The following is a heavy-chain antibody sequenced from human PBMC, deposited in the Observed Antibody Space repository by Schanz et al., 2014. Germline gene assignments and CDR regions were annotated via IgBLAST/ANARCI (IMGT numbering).Heavy chain of an antibody. CDR3: VRDERISSGVWFDP. CDR1: GFTFRNNW. V-gene: IGHV3-74*02. Sequence: EVQLLESGGALEQPGGSLRLSCAASGFTFRNNWMHWFRQGPGKGLSWVSRIDGEGTDTRYADSVKGRFTISRDNARNMVFLQMSSLRADDTAVYYCVRDERISSGVWFDPWGQGTLVTVSS. J-gene: IGHJ5*02. CDR2: IDGEGTDT. D-gene: IGHD3-22*01.